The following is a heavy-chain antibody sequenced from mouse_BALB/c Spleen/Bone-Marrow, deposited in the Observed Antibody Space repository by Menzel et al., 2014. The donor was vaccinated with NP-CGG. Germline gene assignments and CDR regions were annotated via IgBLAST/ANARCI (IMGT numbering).Heavy chain of an antibody. Sequence: QVQLQQSGAELVRPGTSVKVSCKASGYAFTNYLIEWVKQRPGQGLEWIGAINPGSGGTNYNEKFKGKATLTADKSSSTAYLQLSSLTSDDSAVYFCARELGRWYFDVWGAGTTVTVSS. V-gene: IGHV1-54*01. CDR2: INPGSGGT. D-gene: IGHD4-1*01. J-gene: IGHJ1*01. CDR3: ARELGRWYFDV. CDR1: GYAFTNYL.